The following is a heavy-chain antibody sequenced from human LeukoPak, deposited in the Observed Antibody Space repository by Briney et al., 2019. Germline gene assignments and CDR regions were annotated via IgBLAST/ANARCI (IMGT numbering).Heavy chain of an antibody. J-gene: IGHJ5*02. CDR1: GGSISSYY. CDR2: IYYSGST. Sequence: PSETLSLTCTASGGSISSYYWSWIRQPPGKGLEWIGYIYYSGSTNYNPSLKSRVTISVDTSKNQFSLKLSSVTAADTAVYYCARLTVTARIYNWFDPWGQGTLVTVSS. D-gene: IGHD4-11*01. CDR3: ARLTVTARIYNWFDP. V-gene: IGHV4-59*01.